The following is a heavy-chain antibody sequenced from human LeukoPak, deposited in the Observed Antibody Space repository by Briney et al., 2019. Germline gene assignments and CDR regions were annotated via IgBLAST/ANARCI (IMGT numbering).Heavy chain of an antibody. CDR1: GYTFTGYY. V-gene: IGHV1-2*02. D-gene: IGHD2-2*01. CDR2: INPNSGGT. CDR3: ARARPRIVVVPAAIPWFDP. Sequence: ASVKVSCKASGYTFTGYYMHWERQAPGQGLEWMGWINPNSGGTNYTQKFQGRVTMTRDTSISTAYMELSRLRSDDTAVYYCARARPRIVVVPAAIPWFDPWGQGTLVTVSS. J-gene: IGHJ5*02.